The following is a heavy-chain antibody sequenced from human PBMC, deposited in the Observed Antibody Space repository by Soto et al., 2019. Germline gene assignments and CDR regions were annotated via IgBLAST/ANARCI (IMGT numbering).Heavy chain of an antibody. CDR3: AREAISAVRGSIDLENNWFDP. Sequence: QVQLQEPGPGLVKPSQTLSLTCTVSGGSISSGGYYWSWIRQHPGKGLEWIGYIYYSGSTYYNPSLKSRVTISVDTSKNQFSLKLSSVTAADTAVYYCAREAISAVRGSIDLENNWFDPWGQGTLVTVSS. CDR2: IYYSGST. V-gene: IGHV4-31*03. D-gene: IGHD3-10*01. J-gene: IGHJ5*02. CDR1: GGSISSGGYY.